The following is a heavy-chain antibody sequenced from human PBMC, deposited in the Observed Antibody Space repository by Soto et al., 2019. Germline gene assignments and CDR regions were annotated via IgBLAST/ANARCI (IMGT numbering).Heavy chain of an antibody. V-gene: IGHV3-33*01. D-gene: IGHD3-10*01. Sequence: PGGSLRLSCAASGFTFSSYGMHWVRQAPGKGLEWVAVIWYDGSNKYYADSVKGRFTISRDNSKNTLYLQMNSLRAEDTAVYYCARDHQDYYLDYWGQGTLVTVSS. CDR1: GFTFSSYG. J-gene: IGHJ4*02. CDR3: ARDHQDYYLDY. CDR2: IWYDGSNK.